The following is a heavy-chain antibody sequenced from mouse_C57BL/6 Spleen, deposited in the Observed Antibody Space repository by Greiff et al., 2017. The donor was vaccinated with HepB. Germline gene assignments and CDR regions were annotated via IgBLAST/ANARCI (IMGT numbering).Heavy chain of an antibody. Sequence: VKLQESGAELVKPGASVKISCKASGYAFSSYWMNWVKQRPGKGLEWIGQIYPGDGDTNYNGKFKGKATLTADKSSSTAYMQLSSLTSEDSAVYFCARTYSPYAMDYWGQGTSVTVSS. CDR1: GYAFSSYW. CDR3: ARTYSPYAMDY. CDR2: IYPGDGDT. D-gene: IGHD2-12*01. J-gene: IGHJ4*01. V-gene: IGHV1-80*01.